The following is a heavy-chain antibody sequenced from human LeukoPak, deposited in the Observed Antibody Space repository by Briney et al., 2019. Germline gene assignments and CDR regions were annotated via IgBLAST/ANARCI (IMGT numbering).Heavy chain of an antibody. D-gene: IGHD6-6*01. V-gene: IGHV4-59*01. J-gene: IGHJ4*02. CDR1: GGSISSYY. CDR3: ARVDPDSSSTLEVFDY. CDR2: IYYSGST. Sequence: SETLSLTCTVSGGSISSYYWSWIRQPPGKGLEWIGYIYYSGSTNYNPYLKSRVSISVDTSKNLFSLKLSSVTAADTAVYYCARVDPDSSSTLEVFDYWGQGTLVTVSS.